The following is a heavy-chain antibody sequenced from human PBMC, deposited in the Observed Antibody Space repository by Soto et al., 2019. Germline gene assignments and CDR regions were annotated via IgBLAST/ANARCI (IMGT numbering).Heavy chain of an antibody. D-gene: IGHD3-22*01. CDR1: GFTFSSYA. CDR3: ARAGNYYDSSGYYSY. J-gene: IGHJ4*02. V-gene: IGHV3-23*01. Sequence: PGGSLRLSCAASGFTFSSYAMSWVRQAPGKGLEWVSAISGSGGSTYYADSVKGRFTISRDNSKNTLYLQMNSLRAEDTAVYYCARAGNYYDSSGYYSYWGQGTLVTVSS. CDR2: ISGSGGST.